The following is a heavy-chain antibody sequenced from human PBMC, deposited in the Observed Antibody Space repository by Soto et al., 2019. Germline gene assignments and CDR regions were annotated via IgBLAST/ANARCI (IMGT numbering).Heavy chain of an antibody. V-gene: IGHV4-59*01. D-gene: IGHD6-13*01. J-gene: IGHJ6*03. CDR3: ARDLSSSWPPPFYMDV. CDR1: GGSISSYY. Sequence: PSETLSLTCTVSGGSISSYYWSWIRQPPGKGLEWIGYIYYSGSTNYNPSLKSRVTISVDTSKNQFSLKLSSVTAADTAVYYCARDLSSSWPPPFYMDVWGKGTTVNVSS. CDR2: IYYSGST.